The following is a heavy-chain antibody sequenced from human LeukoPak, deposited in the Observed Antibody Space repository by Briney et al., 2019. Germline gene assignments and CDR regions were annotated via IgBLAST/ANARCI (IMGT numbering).Heavy chain of an antibody. CDR1: GYTFTGYY. CDR2: INPNSGGT. CDR3: ARVGAGYDFWSGYYGSSWFDP. V-gene: IGHV1-2*02. Sequence: GASVKVSCKASGYTFTGYYMHWVRQAPGQGLEWMGWINPNSGGTNYAQKFQGRVTLTRDTSISTAYMELSRLRSDDTAVYYCARVGAGYDFWSGYYGSSWFDPWGQGTLVTVSS. D-gene: IGHD3-3*01. J-gene: IGHJ5*02.